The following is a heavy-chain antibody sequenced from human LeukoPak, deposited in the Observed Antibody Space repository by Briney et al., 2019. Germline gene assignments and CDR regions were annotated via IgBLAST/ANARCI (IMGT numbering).Heavy chain of an antibody. CDR2: IDLNTGDT. J-gene: IGHJ4*02. Sequence: ASVKVSCKASGYTFIDYWIHWVRQAPGQGLEWMGRIDLNTGDTTSAQKFQGRLTMTRDTSISTVYLDLSGLGSDDAAVYYCARDAPHQRFDYWGQGTLVTVSS. CDR1: GYTFIDYW. CDR3: ARDAPHQRFDY. V-gene: IGHV1-2*02.